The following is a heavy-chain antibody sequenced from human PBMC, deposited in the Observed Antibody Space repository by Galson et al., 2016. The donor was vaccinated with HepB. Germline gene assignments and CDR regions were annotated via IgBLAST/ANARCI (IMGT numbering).Heavy chain of an antibody. J-gene: IGHJ6*02. CDR2: INPRSGNT. CDR1: EYTFSNYD. Sequence: SVKVSCKASEYTFSNYDINWVRQATGQGPEYMGWINPRSGNTGYAQKFQDRVTMTRNTAITTAYMELSSLTSEDKAVYYCARETRGGTMSKVMDVWGQGTTVTVS. D-gene: IGHD2-15*01. CDR3: ARETRGGTMSKVMDV. V-gene: IGHV1-8*01.